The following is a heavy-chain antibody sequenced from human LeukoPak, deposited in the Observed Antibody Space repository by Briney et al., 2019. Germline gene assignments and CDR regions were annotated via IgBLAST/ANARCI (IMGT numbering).Heavy chain of an antibody. Sequence: SQTLSLTCTVSGGSISSGGYYWSWIRQHPGKGLEWIGYIYYSGSTYYNPSLKSRVTISVDTSKNQCSLKLSSVTAAGTAVYYCARYSSSWYWFDPWGQGTLVTVSS. CDR1: GGSISSGGYY. D-gene: IGHD6-13*01. J-gene: IGHJ5*02. CDR2: IYYSGST. V-gene: IGHV4-31*03. CDR3: ARYSSSWYWFDP.